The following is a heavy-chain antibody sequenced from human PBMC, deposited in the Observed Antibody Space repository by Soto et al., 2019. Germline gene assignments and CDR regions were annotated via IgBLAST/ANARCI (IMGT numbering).Heavy chain of an antibody. V-gene: IGHV4-59*01. CDR3: ARYNWNYGYYYYYMDV. CDR1: GGSISSYY. J-gene: IGHJ6*03. CDR2: IYYSGST. Sequence: SETLSLTYTVSGGSISSYYWSWIRQPPGKGLEWIGYIYYSGSTNYNPSLKSRVTISVDTSKNQFSLKLSSVTAADTAVYYCARYNWNYGYYYYYMDVWGKGTTVTVSS. D-gene: IGHD1-7*01.